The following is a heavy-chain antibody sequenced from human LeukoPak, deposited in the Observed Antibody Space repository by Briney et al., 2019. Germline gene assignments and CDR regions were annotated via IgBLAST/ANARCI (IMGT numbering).Heavy chain of an antibody. CDR2: ITTSDGNT. D-gene: IGHD7-27*01. V-gene: IGHV3-23*01. Sequence: GGSLRLSCAASGLTFSSYTMSWVRQAPGKGLEWVSTITTSDGNTFYADSVKGRFTVSRDNSKNTLFLQMNSLRAEDTAVYYCAKDGGLWVSAHWGDSWGRGTLVTVSS. CDR1: GLTFSSYT. J-gene: IGHJ4*02. CDR3: AKDGGLWVSAHWGDS.